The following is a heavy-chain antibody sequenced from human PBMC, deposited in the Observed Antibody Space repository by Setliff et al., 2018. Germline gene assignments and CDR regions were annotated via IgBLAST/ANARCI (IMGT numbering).Heavy chain of an antibody. J-gene: IGHJ4*02. CDR3: LRLVRYCTKIACQATSGDEV. Sequence: ASVKVSCKASGYTLSNSILSWVRQAPGQGLEWMGWISAYNGKTYFAQKFQDRITLTTDTSTNTGYVELRGLRTDDTAVYYCLRLVRYCTKIACQATSGDEVWGLGTLVTVSS. D-gene: IGHD2-8*01. V-gene: IGHV1-18*01. CDR2: ISAYNGKT. CDR1: GYTLSNSI.